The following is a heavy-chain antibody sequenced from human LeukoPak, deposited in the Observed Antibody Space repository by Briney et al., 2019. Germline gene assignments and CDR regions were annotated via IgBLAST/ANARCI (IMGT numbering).Heavy chain of an antibody. CDR3: ARVGSYDSSGYPEAFDH. Sequence: GGSLRLSCAASGFTVSSNYMSWVRQAPGKGLEWVSVIYSGGSTYYADSVKGRFTISRDNSKNTLYLQMNSLRAEDTAVYYCARVGSYDSSGYPEAFDHWGQGTLVTVSS. CDR1: GFTVSSNY. V-gene: IGHV3-53*01. D-gene: IGHD3-22*01. J-gene: IGHJ4*02. CDR2: IYSGGST.